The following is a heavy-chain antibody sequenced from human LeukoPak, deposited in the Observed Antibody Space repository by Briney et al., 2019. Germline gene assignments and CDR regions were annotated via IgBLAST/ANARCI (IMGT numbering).Heavy chain of an antibody. D-gene: IGHD3-16*01. V-gene: IGHV3-48*01. CDR1: GFSFSDYS. CDR3: ARDLTSAYWSPGGYYYYMDV. J-gene: IGHJ6*03. CDR2: ITSRSSFT. Sequence: GGSLRLSCVASGFSFSDYSMNWVRQSPGKGLEWISYITSRSSFTYFADSVKGRFTVSRDDAKNSLYLYLTSLRVDDTAVYYCARDLTSAYWSPGGYYYYMDVWGKGTAVTVSS.